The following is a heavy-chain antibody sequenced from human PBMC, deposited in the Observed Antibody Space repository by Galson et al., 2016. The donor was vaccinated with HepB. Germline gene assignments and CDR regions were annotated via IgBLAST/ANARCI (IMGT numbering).Heavy chain of an antibody. J-gene: IGHJ5*02. CDR3: AHSTFNYSDYVAPCGT. V-gene: IGHV2-5*01. Sequence: PALVKPTQTLTLTCTFSGFSLSTSGVGVGWIRQPPGNALEWLALIYWNDDKRYRPSLSNRLTITKGTSKNQVVLTMTNMDPVDTATNYCAHSTFNYSDYVAPCGTWGQGILVTVSS. D-gene: IGHD4-11*01. CDR2: IYWNDDK. CDR1: GFSLSTSGVG.